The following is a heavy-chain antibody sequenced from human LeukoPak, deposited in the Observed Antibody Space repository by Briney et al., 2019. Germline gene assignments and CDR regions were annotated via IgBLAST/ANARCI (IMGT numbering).Heavy chain of an antibody. CDR2: ISWNSGTI. J-gene: IGHJ4*02. V-gene: IGHV3-9*01. D-gene: IGHD3-16*02. CDR1: GFTFDNYA. CDR3: ARGTAGYHSSYFDY. Sequence: PGGSLRLSCAASGFTFDNYAMNWVRQVPGKGLEWISLISWNSGTIGYADSVKGRFTISRDNAENTLYLQMNSLRAEDTAVYYCARGTAGYHSSYFDYWGQGTLVTVSS.